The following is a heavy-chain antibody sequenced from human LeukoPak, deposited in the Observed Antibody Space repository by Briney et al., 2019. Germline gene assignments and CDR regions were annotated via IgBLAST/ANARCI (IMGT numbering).Heavy chain of an antibody. J-gene: IGHJ4*02. CDR3: ARHYGSSPPYYFDY. CDR2: IDPSDFYT. D-gene: IGHD3-10*01. Sequence: GESLKISCKGSGYIFTSYWISWVRQMPGKGLEWMGRIDPSDFYTNYRPSFQGHVTISADKSISTAYLQWSSLKASDTAMYYCARHYGSSPPYYFDYWGQGTLVSVSS. CDR1: GYIFTSYW. V-gene: IGHV5-10-1*01.